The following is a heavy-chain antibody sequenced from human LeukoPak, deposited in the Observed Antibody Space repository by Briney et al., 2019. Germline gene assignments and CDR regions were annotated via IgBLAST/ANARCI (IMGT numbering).Heavy chain of an antibody. CDR1: GGSISSSSYY. CDR3: AGAVEIATIASSWFDP. Sequence: SETLSLTCTVSGGSISSSSYYWGWIRQPPGKGLEWIGSIYYSGSTYYNPSLKSRVTISVDTSKNQFSLKLSSVTAADTAVYYCAGAVEIATIASSWFDPWGQGTLVTVSS. J-gene: IGHJ5*02. D-gene: IGHD5-24*01. CDR2: IYYSGST. V-gene: IGHV4-39*07.